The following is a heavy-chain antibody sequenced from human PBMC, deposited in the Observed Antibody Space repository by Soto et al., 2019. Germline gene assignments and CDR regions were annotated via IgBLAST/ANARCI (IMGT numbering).Heavy chain of an antibody. Sequence: SETLCLICSVSGASINSYDLSWIRQHPGKGLEWIWYIYYSGSTNYNPSLKSRVTISVDTSKNQFSLKLSYVTAADTAVYYCARELYSSSWSDAFDIWGQGTMVTVSS. CDR3: ARELYSSSWSDAFDI. J-gene: IGHJ3*02. CDR1: GASINSYD. V-gene: IGHV4-59*01. CDR2: IYYSGST. D-gene: IGHD6-13*01.